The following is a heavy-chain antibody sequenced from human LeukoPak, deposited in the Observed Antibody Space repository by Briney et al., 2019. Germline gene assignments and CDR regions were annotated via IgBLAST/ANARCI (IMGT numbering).Heavy chain of an antibody. D-gene: IGHD4-17*01. J-gene: IGHJ4*02. CDR1: GCTFSIYA. V-gene: IGHV3-23*01. CDR2: ISDQT. CDR3: AKGQASVTYKYFFDY. Sequence: GGSLRLSCVVSGCTFSIYAMAWVRQAPGKGLEWVSGISDQTYYTDSVRGRFTISRDNSKNTLYLQMNSLRAEDTAVYYCAKGQASVTYKYFFDYWGQGTLVTVSS.